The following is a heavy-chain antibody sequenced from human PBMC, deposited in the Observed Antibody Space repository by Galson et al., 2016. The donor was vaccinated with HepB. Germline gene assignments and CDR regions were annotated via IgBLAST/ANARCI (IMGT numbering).Heavy chain of an antibody. CDR1: GFAFSSYW. CDR2: LNTDGRTT. CDR3: AKPNTAGPSSYFDF. D-gene: IGHD5-18*01. J-gene: IGHJ4*02. Sequence: SLRLSCAASGFAFSSYWMHWVRQVPGKGLVWVSRLNTDGRTTNYADSVKGRFTISRDNAKNTLYLRMNSLRAEDTAVYYCAKPNTAGPSSYFDFWGQGALVTVSS. V-gene: IGHV3-74*01.